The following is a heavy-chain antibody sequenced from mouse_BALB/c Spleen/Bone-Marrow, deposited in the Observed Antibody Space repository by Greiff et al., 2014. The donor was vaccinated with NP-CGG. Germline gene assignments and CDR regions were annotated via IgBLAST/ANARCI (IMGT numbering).Heavy chain of an antibody. CDR3: ARSLSVVTPMDY. CDR1: GYEFSDSW. D-gene: IGHD1-1*01. V-gene: IGHV1-82*01. J-gene: IGHJ4*01. Sequence: QVHVKQSGPELVRSGASVKISCKASGYEFSDSWMNWVKQRPGQSLEWIGRIYPGDGDSIYNGKFKGKATLTSDKFSSTAYMQLSSLTSVDSAVYFCARSLSVVTPMDYWGQGTSVTVSS. CDR2: IYPGDGDS.